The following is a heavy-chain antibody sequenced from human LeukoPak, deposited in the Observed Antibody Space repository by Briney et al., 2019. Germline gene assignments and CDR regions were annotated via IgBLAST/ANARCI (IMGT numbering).Heavy chain of an antibody. CDR1: GGTFSSYA. V-gene: IGHV1-69*05. Sequence: SVKVSCKASGGTFSSYAISWVRQAPGQGLEWMGRIIPIFGTANYAQKFQGRVTITTDESTSTAYMELSSLRSEDTAVYYCARDPAAFRAPLAFDIWGQGTMVTVSS. D-gene: IGHD2-2*01. CDR2: IIPIFGTA. CDR3: ARDPAAFRAPLAFDI. J-gene: IGHJ3*02.